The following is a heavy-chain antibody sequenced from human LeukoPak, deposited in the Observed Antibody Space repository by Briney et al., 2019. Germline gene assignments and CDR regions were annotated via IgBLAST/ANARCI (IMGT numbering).Heavy chain of an antibody. Sequence: GRSLRLSCAASGFTFSSSAMQWVRQAPGKGLEWVAVISYDGSNKYYADSVKGRFTISRDNSKNTLYLQMNSLRAEDTAVYYCAKVPAPAATYYYGMDVWGQGTTVTVSS. CDR2: ISYDGSNK. V-gene: IGHV3-30*04. J-gene: IGHJ6*02. CDR1: GFTFSSSA. CDR3: AKVPAPAATYYYGMDV. D-gene: IGHD2-2*01.